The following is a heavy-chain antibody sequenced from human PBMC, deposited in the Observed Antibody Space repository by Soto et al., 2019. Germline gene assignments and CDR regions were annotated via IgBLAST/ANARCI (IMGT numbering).Heavy chain of an antibody. D-gene: IGHD2-15*01. J-gene: IGHJ6*02. V-gene: IGHV3-30*18. CDR2: ISYDGSNK. Sequence: QVQLVESGGGVVQPGRSLRLSCAASGFTFSSYGMHWVRQAPGKGLEWVAVISYDGSNKYYADSVKGRFTISRDNSKNTRYLQMNSLRAEDTAVYYCAKDRDPILGYCSGGSCFEGAYGMDVWGQGTTVTVSS. CDR1: GFTFSSYG. CDR3: AKDRDPILGYCSGGSCFEGAYGMDV.